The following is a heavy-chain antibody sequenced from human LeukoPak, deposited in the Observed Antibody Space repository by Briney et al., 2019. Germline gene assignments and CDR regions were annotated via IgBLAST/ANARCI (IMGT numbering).Heavy chain of an antibody. D-gene: IGHD2-2*01. CDR2: INPSGGST. CDR3: ARSVVVPAASGGAFDI. Sequence: GASVKVSCKASGYTFTSYYMHWVRQAPGQGLEWMGIINPSGGSTSYAQKFQGRVTMTRDMSTSTVYMELSSLRSEDTAVYYCARSVVVPAASGGAFDIWGQGTMVTVSS. J-gene: IGHJ3*02. V-gene: IGHV1-46*01. CDR1: GYTFTSYY.